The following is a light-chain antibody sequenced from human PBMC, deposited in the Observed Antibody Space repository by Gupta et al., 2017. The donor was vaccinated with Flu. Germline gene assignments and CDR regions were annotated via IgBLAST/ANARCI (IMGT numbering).Light chain of an antibody. CDR3: HSYDSRLSGSV. CDR1: SSNIGAGYD. Sequence: QSVLTQPSSASWTPGQRVTIPCPGRSSNIGAGYDVHWYQQLPGTAPKLLISDDNIRPSGVPDRFSGSKSGTSASLAITGLQAEDDADYYCHSYDSRLSGSVFGGGTKLTVL. CDR2: DDN. V-gene: IGLV1-40*01. J-gene: IGLJ3*02.